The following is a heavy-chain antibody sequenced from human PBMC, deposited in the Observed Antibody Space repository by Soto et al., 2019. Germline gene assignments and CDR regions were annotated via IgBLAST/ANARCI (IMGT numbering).Heavy chain of an antibody. CDR1: GYSFTSYG. CDR2: ISAYNGNT. Sequence: GTSVKLSCKASGYSFTSYGISCVRQAPKQGFEWMGWISAYNGNTNYAQKLQGRVTMTTDTSTSTAYMELRSLRSDDTAVYYCARDYCSGGSCYAGVFDYWGQGTLVTVSS. CDR3: ARDYCSGGSCYAGVFDY. D-gene: IGHD2-15*01. J-gene: IGHJ4*02. V-gene: IGHV1-18*01.